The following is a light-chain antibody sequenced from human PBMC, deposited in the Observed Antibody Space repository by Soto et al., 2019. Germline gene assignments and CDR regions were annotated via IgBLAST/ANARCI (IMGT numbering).Light chain of an antibody. CDR2: DVS. CDR1: SSDVGGYNY. Sequence: QSALTQPASVSGSPGQSITISCTGTSSDVGGYNYVSWYQQHPGKAPKLMIYDVSNRPSGVSNRFSGSKSGNTASLTISGLQAEDEADYYCSSYTSSSPPLYVFGTGTKVPAL. V-gene: IGLV2-14*01. J-gene: IGLJ1*01. CDR3: SSYTSSSPPLYV.